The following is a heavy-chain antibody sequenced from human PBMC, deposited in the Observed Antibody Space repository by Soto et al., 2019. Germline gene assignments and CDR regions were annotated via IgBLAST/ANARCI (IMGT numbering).Heavy chain of an antibody. CDR1: GGTFSSYA. CDR2: IIPIFGTA. V-gene: IGHV1-69*13. J-gene: IGHJ3*02. D-gene: IGHD5-12*01. Sequence: SVKVSCKASGGTFSSYAISWVRQAPGQGLEWMGGIIPIFGTANYAQKFQGRVTITADESTSTAYMELSSLRSEDTAVYYCARGAILPDIVATSGSFDAFDIWGQGTMVTVSS. CDR3: ARGAILPDIVATSGSFDAFDI.